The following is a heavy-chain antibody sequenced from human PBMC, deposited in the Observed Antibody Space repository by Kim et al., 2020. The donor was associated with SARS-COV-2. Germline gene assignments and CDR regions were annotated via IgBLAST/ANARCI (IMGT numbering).Heavy chain of an antibody. D-gene: IGHD3-22*01. J-gene: IGHJ4*02. Sequence: ASVKVSCKASGYTFTGYYMHWVRQATGQGLEWMGRINPNSGGTNYAQKFQGRVTMTRDTSISTAYMELSRLRSDDTAVYYCARDIRGADSSGYYYGLWGQGTLVTVSS. CDR1: GYTFTGYY. CDR3: ARDIRGADSSGYYYGL. CDR2: INPNSGGT. V-gene: IGHV1-2*06.